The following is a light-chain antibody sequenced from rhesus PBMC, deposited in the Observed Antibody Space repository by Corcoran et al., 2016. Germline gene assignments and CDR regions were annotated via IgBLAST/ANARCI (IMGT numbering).Light chain of an antibody. Sequence: SYDVAQPRSVSVSPGQTARITCGGENIGSKYVHWYQQKSPQAPVLVIYKDTDRPSGIPERFSGSNSGNTATLTISGVEAGDEADYYCQVWDSNSDRCIFAAGTRLTVL. V-gene: IGLV3-29*01. CDR3: QVWDSNSDRCI. CDR1: NIGSKY. CDR2: KDT. J-gene: IGLJ1*01.